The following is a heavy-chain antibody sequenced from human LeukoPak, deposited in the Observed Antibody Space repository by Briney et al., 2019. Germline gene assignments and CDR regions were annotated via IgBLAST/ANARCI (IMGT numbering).Heavy chain of an antibody. CDR1: GFTFIVYA. J-gene: IGHJ4*02. CDR2: ISGSGGST. Sequence: GGSLRLSCAASGFTFIVYAMSWVRQAPGKGLEWVSAISGSGGSTYYGDSVKGRFTISIDNSMNTLYLQMNSLRAEDTAVYYCAKGYCSNGVCYPDYWGQGTLVTVSS. CDR3: AKGYCSNGVCYPDY. V-gene: IGHV3-23*01. D-gene: IGHD2-8*01.